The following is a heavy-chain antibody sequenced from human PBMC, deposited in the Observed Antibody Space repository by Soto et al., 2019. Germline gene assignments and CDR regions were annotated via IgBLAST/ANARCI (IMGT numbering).Heavy chain of an antibody. J-gene: IGHJ4*02. CDR2: IYYSGST. CDR3: ARDVLEDYSYGLDY. Sequence: PSETLSLTCTVSGGSISSGGCYWSWIRQHPGKGLEWIGYIYYSGSTYYNPSLKSRVTISVDTSKNQFSLKLSSVTAADTAVYYCARDVLEDYSYGLDYWGQGTLVTVSS. V-gene: IGHV4-31*03. D-gene: IGHD2-21*01. CDR1: GGSISSGGCY.